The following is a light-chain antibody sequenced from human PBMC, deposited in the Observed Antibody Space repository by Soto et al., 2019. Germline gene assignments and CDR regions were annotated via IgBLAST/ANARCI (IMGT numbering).Light chain of an antibody. CDR1: ESVLYSSNNKNY. Sequence: DIVMTQSPDSLAVSLGERATINCKCSESVLYSSNNKNYLAWYQQKPGQPPKLLIYWASTRESGVPDRFSGSGSGTDFTLTISSLQAEDVAVYYCQKCNGAPFTFGPGTKVDIK. CDR3: QKCNGAPFT. J-gene: IGKJ3*01. CDR2: WAS. V-gene: IGKV4-1*01.